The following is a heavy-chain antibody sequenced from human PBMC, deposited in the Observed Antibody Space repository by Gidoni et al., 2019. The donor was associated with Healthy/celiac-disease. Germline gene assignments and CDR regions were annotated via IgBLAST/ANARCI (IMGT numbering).Heavy chain of an antibody. Sequence: QVQLVQSGAEVNKPGASVKVSCKASASTFPGYYMHWVRQAPGQGLEWMGWINPNSGGTNYAQKFQGRVTMTRDTSISTAYMELSRLRSDDTAVYYCARLWIAVAGYNWFDPWGQGTLVTVSS. J-gene: IGHJ5*02. V-gene: IGHV1-2*02. CDR1: ASTFPGYY. CDR2: INPNSGGT. CDR3: ARLWIAVAGYNWFDP. D-gene: IGHD6-19*01.